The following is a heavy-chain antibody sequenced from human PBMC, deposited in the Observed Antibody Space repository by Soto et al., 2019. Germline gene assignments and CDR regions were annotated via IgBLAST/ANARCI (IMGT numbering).Heavy chain of an antibody. CDR2: ISAYNGNT. D-gene: IGHD3-3*01. J-gene: IGHJ6*02. V-gene: IGHV1-18*01. Sequence: APVKVSCKASGYTFTSYGISWARQAPGQGLEWMGWISAYNGNTNYAQKLQGRVTMTTDPSTSTAYMELRRLRSDDTAVYYCARDAVVIIHQYYYYGLDVWGQGTMVTVSS. CDR1: GYTFTSYG. CDR3: ARDAVVIIHQYYYYGLDV.